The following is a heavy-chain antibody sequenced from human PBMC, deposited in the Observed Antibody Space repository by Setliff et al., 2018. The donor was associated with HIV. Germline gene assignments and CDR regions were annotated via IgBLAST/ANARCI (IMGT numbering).Heavy chain of an antibody. CDR3: ASSWSRIRYYGMDV. D-gene: IGHD6-13*01. V-gene: IGHV1-8*01. J-gene: IGHJ6*02. CDR1: GSTFSTYD. CDR2: MNPNSGNT. Sequence: GASVKVSCKPSGSTFSTYDINWVRRATGQGLEWMGWMNPNSGNTGYAQKFQGRVTMTRNTSISTAYMELSSLRSDDTAVYYCASSWSRIRYYGMDVWGQGTTVTVSS.